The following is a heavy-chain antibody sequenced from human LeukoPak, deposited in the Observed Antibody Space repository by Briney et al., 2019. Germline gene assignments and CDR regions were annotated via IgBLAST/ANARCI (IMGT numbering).Heavy chain of an antibody. CDR2: INHSGST. V-gene: IGHV4-34*01. D-gene: IGHD3-9*01. CDR3: PTTAYDILTGSRPGGLDY. CDR1: GGSFSGYY. J-gene: IGHJ4*02. Sequence: SETLSLTCAVYGGSFSGYYWSWILQPPGKGLEWIGEINHSGSTNYNPSLKSRVTISVDTSKNQFSLKLSSVTAADTAVYYRPTTAYDILTGSRPGGLDYWGQGTLVTVSS.